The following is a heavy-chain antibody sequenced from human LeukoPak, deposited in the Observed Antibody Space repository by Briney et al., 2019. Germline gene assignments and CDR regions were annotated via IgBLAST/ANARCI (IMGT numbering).Heavy chain of an antibody. CDR1: GYTFTSYG. D-gene: IGHD3-3*01. CDR3: ARDYSAASNFWSGYRRPYFDY. J-gene: IGHJ4*02. CDR2: ISAYNGNT. Sequence: ASVKVSCKASGYTFTSYGISWVRQAPGQGLEWMGWISAYNGNTNYAQKLQGRVTMTTDTSTSTAYMELRSLRSDDTAVYYCARDYSAASNFWSGYRRPYFDYWGRGTLVTVSS. V-gene: IGHV1-18*01.